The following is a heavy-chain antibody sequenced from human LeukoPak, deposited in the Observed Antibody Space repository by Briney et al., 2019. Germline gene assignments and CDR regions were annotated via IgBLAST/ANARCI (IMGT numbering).Heavy chain of an antibody. CDR3: ARDQGYSYGHSFDY. CDR2: ISWNSGSI. D-gene: IGHD5-18*01. J-gene: IGHJ4*02. CDR1: GFSFDDYA. Sequence: PGGSLRLSCAASGFSFDDYAMHWVRQAPGKGLEWVSGISWNSGSIGYADSVKGRFTISRDNAKKSLYLQMNSLRAEDTAVYYCARDQGYSYGHSFDYWGQGTLVTVSS. V-gene: IGHV3-9*01.